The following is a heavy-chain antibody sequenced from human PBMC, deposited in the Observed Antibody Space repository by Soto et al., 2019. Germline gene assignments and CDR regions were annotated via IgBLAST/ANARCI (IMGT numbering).Heavy chain of an antibody. CDR2: INPNSGGT. V-gene: IGHV1-2*02. CDR3: AGLPRVVLGIYRRSYRMDV. CDR1: CYTFTGYY. J-gene: IGHJ6*02. D-gene: IGHD3-16*02. Sequence: ASVKVSCQGSCYTFTGYYMHWVRQAPGQGLEWMGWINPNSGGTNYAQKFQGRVTMTRDTHISTAYMESSRLRHDETAVYYCAGLPRVVLGIYRRSYRMDVWGRGTTVTVSS.